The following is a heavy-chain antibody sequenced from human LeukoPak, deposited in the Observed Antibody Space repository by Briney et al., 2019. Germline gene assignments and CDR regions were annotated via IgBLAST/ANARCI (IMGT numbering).Heavy chain of an antibody. Sequence: GGSLRLSCAASGFTFTNYDMHWVRQATGSGLEWVSAIGIRGDTYYPGSVKGRFTISRENAKSSLYLQMNSLRAEDTAVYYCARGGIQVTGIDEIDHWGQGTLVTVSS. J-gene: IGHJ4*02. V-gene: IGHV3-13*01. CDR3: ARGGIQVTGIDEIDH. D-gene: IGHD1-20*01. CDR1: GFTFTNYD. CDR2: IGIRGDT.